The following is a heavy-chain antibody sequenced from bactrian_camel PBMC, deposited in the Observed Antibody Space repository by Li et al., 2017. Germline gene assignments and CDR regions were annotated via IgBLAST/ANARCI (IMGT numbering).Heavy chain of an antibody. V-gene: IGHV3S25*01. D-gene: IGHD2*01. CDR3: TLGGYNF. J-gene: IGHJ4*01. CDR2: INSYGGSA. Sequence: QLVESGGGLVQPGGSLSLSCAASGFTFNDDWMAWVRQAPGKGLEWVSTINSYGGSAYFADSVKGRFTISRDNAKNTVYLQLNSLEAEDTALYYCTLGGYNFWGQGTQVTVS. CDR1: GFTFNDDW.